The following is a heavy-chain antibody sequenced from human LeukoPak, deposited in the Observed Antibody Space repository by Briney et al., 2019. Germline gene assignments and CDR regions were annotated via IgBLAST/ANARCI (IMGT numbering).Heavy chain of an antibody. J-gene: IGHJ4*02. CDR1: GGSISSSSYY. D-gene: IGHD3-10*01. Sequence: SETLSLTCTVSGGSISSSSYYWGWIRQPPGKGLEWIGSIYYSGSTYYNPSLKSRVTISVDTSKNQFSLKLSSVTAADTAFYYCARGRKGGSALWGXGTLVTVSS. CDR2: IYYSGST. CDR3: ARGRKGGSAL. V-gene: IGHV4-39*01.